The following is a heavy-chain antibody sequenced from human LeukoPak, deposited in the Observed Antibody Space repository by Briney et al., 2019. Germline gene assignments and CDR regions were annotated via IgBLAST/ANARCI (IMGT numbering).Heavy chain of an antibody. CDR1: GFTFSSYS. D-gene: IGHD3-10*01. CDR3: AKEGTPQVSTWYDL. CDR2: ISYEGGTQ. V-gene: IGHV3-30*18. J-gene: IGHJ5*02. Sequence: PGGSLRLSCAASGFTFSSYSMNWVRQAPGKGLEWVAVISYEGGTQHYADSVKGRFIISRDNPRNTLYLQMNILRTEDTAVYYCAKEGTPQVSTWYDLWGQGTQVIVSS.